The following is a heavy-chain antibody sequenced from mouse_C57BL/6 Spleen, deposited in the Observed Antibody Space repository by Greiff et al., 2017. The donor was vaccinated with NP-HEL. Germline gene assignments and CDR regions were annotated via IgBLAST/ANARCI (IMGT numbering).Heavy chain of an antibody. CDR2: IHPNSGST. V-gene: IGHV1-64*01. Sequence: QVQLQQPGAELVKPGASVKLSCKASGYTFTSYWMHWVKQRPGQGLEWIGMIHPNSGSTNYNEKFKSKATLTVDKSSSPAYMQLSSLTSEDSAVYYCSSNYAWFAYWGQGTLVTVSA. CDR1: GYTFTSYW. CDR3: SSNYAWFAY. J-gene: IGHJ3*01. D-gene: IGHD1-1*02.